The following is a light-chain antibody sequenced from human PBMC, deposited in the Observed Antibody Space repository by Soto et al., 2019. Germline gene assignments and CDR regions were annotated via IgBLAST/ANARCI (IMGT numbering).Light chain of an antibody. CDR2: DES. V-gene: IGKV3-11*01. J-gene: IGKJ5*01. CDR3: QQRRSWPPT. CDR1: QSVSSY. Sequence: EIVLTQSPATLSLSPGERATLSCRASQSVSSYLAWYQQKPGQGPRLLIYDESNRAAGIPARFSGSGSGTDFTLTISSLEPEDFAVYYCQQRRSWPPTFGQGTRLEIK.